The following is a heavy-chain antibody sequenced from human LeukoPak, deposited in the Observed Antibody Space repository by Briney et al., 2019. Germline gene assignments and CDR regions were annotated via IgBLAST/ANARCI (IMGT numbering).Heavy chain of an antibody. CDR3: ARGALYCSGGSCYRDAFDI. D-gene: IGHD2-15*01. V-gene: IGHV1-18*01. J-gene: IGHJ3*02. Sequence: ASVKVSCKASGGTFSSYAISWVRQAPGQGLEWMGWISAYNGNTNYAQKLQGRVTMTTDTSTSTAYMELRSLRSDDTAVYYCARGALYCSGGSCYRDAFDIWGQGTMVTVSS. CDR2: ISAYNGNT. CDR1: GGTFSSYA.